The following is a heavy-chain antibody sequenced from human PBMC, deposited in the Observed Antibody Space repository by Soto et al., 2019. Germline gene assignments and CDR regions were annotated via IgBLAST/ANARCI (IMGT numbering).Heavy chain of an antibody. V-gene: IGHV3-30*18. D-gene: IGHD3-3*01. CDR1: GFTFNRYG. CDR3: AKDSMNIGVSTFAVPFGVPQP. CDR2: ISYSGTTK. Sequence: GGSLRLSCAASGFTFNRYGIHWVRQPPGKGLEWVAFISYSGTTKYYTDSVKGRFTIARDNSKNTVSLQMTSLSANDTALYYCAKDSMNIGVSTFAVPFGVPQPWGQGTLVTVSS. J-gene: IGHJ5*02.